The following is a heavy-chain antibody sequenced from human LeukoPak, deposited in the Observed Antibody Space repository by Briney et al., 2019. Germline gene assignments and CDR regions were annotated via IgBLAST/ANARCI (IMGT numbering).Heavy chain of an antibody. J-gene: IGHJ5*02. CDR3: AREVADIVATIPYNWFDP. V-gene: IGHV4-59*01. Sequence: SETLSLTCTVSGGSISSYYWSWIRRPPGKGLEWIGYIYYSGSTNYNPSLKSRVTISVDTSKNQFSLKLSSVTAADTAVYYCAREVADIVATIPYNWFDPWGQGTLVTVSS. D-gene: IGHD5-12*01. CDR2: IYYSGST. CDR1: GGSISSYY.